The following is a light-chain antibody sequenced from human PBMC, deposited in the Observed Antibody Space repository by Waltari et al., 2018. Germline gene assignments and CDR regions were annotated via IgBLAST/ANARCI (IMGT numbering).Light chain of an antibody. CDR3: QQYYSIPIT. V-gene: IGKV4-1*01. CDR2: WAS. J-gene: IGKJ5*01. Sequence: DIVMTQSPDSLPVSLGERAAIHCTSSQSIFYNSNNKNYLAWYQQKPGQPPKLLIYWASTRESGVPDRFSGSGSGTDFTLTISSLQAEDVAVYCCQQYYSIPITFGQGTRLEIK. CDR1: QSIFYNSNNKNY.